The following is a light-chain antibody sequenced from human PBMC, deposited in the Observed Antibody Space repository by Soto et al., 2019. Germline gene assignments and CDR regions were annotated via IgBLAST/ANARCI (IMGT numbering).Light chain of an antibody. J-gene: IGKJ1*01. CDR1: QSVRSN. Sequence: EIVMTQSPVTLSVSPGERATLSCRASQSVRSNLAWYQQKPGQAPSLLIYGAFTRATGIPTRFSGTGSGTEFTLTISSLQSEDFALYYCQQYNDWPLTFGQGTKVDSK. CDR2: GAF. V-gene: IGKV3-15*01. CDR3: QQYNDWPLT.